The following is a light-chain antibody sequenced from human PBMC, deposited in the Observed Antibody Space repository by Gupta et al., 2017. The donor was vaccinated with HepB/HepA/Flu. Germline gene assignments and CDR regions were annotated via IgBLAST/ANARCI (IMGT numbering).Light chain of an antibody. V-gene: IGKV3-20*01. J-gene: IGKJ1*01. CDR1: QTVRSDY. CDR2: GAS. Sequence: IVLTQSPGTLSLSPGERATLSCRASQTVRSDYLAWYRQQPGQPPRILLYGASHRAAGIPDRFSGSGSGTDFTLTISRLEPEDFAVYYCQQYGPSQWTFGQGTRVEI. CDR3: QQYGPSQWT.